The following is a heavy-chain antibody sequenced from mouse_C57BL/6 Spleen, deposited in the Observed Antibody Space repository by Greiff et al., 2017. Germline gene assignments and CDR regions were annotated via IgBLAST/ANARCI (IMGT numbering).Heavy chain of an antibody. V-gene: IGHV5-6*02. Sequence: DVKLVESGGDLVKPGGSLKLSCAASGFTFSSYGMSWVRQTPDKRLEWVATISSGGSYTYYPDSVKGRFTISRDNAKNTLYLQMSSRKSEDTAMYYCARLWDYFDYWGQGTTLTVSS. D-gene: IGHD4-1*01. J-gene: IGHJ2*01. CDR2: ISSGGSYT. CDR3: ARLWDYFDY. CDR1: GFTFSSYG.